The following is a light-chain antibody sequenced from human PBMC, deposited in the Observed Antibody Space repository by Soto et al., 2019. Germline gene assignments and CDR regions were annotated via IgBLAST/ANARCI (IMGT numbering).Light chain of an antibody. CDR3: CSYAGSPTFPWI. CDR1: SSDIGDYDY. V-gene: IGLV2-23*02. CDR2: DVT. Sequence: QSALTQPASVSGSPGQSITISCTGTSSDIGDYDYVSWYQHLPGKAPKLLIFDVTHRPSGVSDRFSGSKSGNTASLTISGLQAEDEADYYCCSYAGSPTFPWIFGGGTKLTVL. J-gene: IGLJ3*02.